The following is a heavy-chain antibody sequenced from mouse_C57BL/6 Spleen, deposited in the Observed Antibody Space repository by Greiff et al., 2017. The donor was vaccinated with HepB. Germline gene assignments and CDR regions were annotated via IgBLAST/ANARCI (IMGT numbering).Heavy chain of an antibody. CDR2: IYPGSGST. CDR1: GYTFTSYW. D-gene: IGHD1-1*01. V-gene: IGHV1-55*01. Sequence: QVHVKQPGAELVKPGASVKMSCKASGYTFTSYWITWVKQRPGQGLEWIGDIYPGSGSTNYNEKFKSKATLTVDTSSSTAYMQLSSLTSEDSAVYYCARTGYYGSSDYWGQGTTLTVSS. J-gene: IGHJ2*01. CDR3: ARTGYYGSSDY.